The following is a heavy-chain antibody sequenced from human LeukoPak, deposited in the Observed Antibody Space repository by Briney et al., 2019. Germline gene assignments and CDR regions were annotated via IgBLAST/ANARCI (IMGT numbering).Heavy chain of an antibody. J-gene: IGHJ5*02. CDR3: ARGSGIAAAGTGAYNWFDP. CDR1: GYTFTCYY. Sequence: ASVKVSCKASGYTFTCYYMHWVRQAPGQGLEWMGWINPNSGGTNYAQKFQGRVTMTRDTSISTAYMELSRLRSDDTAVYYCARGSGIAAAGTGAYNWFDPWGQGTLVTVSS. D-gene: IGHD6-13*01. CDR2: INPNSGGT. V-gene: IGHV1-2*02.